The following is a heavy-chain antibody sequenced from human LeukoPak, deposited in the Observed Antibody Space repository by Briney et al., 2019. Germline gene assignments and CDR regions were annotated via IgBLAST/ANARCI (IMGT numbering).Heavy chain of an antibody. Sequence: GRSLRLSCAASGFTFSSYAMHWVRQAPGKGLEWVAVISYDGSNKYYADSVKGRFTISRDNSKNTLYLQMNSLRAEDTAVYYCARGGYGSGSYLDYWGQGTLVTASS. CDR2: ISYDGSNK. V-gene: IGHV3-30-3*01. CDR1: GFTFSSYA. D-gene: IGHD3-10*01. CDR3: ARGGYGSGSYLDY. J-gene: IGHJ4*02.